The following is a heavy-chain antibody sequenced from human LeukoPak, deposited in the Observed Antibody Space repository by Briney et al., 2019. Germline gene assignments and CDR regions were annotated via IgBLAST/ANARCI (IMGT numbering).Heavy chain of an antibody. J-gene: IGHJ4*02. Sequence: GGSLRLSCAASGFTFSRNTMNWVRQAPGKGLEWVSAISGSGGSTYYADSVRGRFTISRDNSKTTLYLQMNSLRAEDTAVYYCAKSPGLAVAGTDCWGQGTLVTVSS. D-gene: IGHD6-19*01. CDR3: AKSPGLAVAGTDC. V-gene: IGHV3-23*01. CDR1: GFTFSRNT. CDR2: ISGSGGST.